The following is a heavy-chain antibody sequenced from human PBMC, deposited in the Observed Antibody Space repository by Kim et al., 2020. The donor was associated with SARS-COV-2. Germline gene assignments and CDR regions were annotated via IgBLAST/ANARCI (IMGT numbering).Heavy chain of an antibody. D-gene: IGHD1-26*01. CDR3: ARYRTSGSYFDY. Sequence: YYADSGKGRFTISRDNSKNTLYLQMNSLRAEDTAVYYCARYRTSGSYFDYWGQGTLVTVSS. V-gene: IGHV3-30*01. J-gene: IGHJ4*02.